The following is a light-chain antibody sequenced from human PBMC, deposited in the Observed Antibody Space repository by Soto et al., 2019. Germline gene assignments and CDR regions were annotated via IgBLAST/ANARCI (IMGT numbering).Light chain of an antibody. CDR1: QSVLYSSNNKNY. Sequence: DIVMIQSPDSLAVSLGERATINCKSSQSVLYSSNNKNYLAWYQQKSGQPPKLLIYWASTRESGVPDRFSGSGSGTDFTLTISSLQAEDVAVYYCQQYYSTPLTFGHGTKVEIK. CDR2: WAS. CDR3: QQYYSTPLT. J-gene: IGKJ1*01. V-gene: IGKV4-1*01.